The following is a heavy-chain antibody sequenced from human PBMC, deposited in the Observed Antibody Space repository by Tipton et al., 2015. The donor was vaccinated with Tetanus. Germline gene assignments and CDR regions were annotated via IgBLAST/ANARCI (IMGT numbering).Heavy chain of an antibody. CDR3: VRGRGMGAYSFGFEY. V-gene: IGHV4-30-2*01. D-gene: IGHD5-12*01. CDR2: IYQTDST. J-gene: IGHJ4*02. CDR1: GVLLTTGGYS. Sequence: GVLLTTGGYSWGWIRQTPGQGLEWLGYIYQTDSTYYNPSVRSRLTLSLKRSKNQVSLKLSSVTAADTAVYYCVRGRGMGAYSFGFEYWGQGALVTVSS.